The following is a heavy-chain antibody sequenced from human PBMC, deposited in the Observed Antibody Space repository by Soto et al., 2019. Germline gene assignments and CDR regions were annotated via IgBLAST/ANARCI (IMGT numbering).Heavy chain of an antibody. CDR2: ISAYNGNT. D-gene: IGHD3-3*01. J-gene: IGHJ4*02. V-gene: IGHV1-18*01. CDR1: GYTFTSYG. CDR3: ARTLNEWLLGLD. Sequence: QIKLVQSGAEVKKPGASVKVSCKASGYTFTSYGISWVRKAPGQGLEWMGWISAYNGNTNYAQKFQGRVTMTTDTSTSTAYMELRSLRSDDTAVYYCARTLNEWLLGLDWGQGTLVTVSS.